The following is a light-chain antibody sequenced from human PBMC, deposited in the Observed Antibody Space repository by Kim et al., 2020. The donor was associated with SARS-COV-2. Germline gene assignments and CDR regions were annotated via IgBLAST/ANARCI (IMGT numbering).Light chain of an antibody. CDR3: QVWDSTSDHVV. J-gene: IGLJ2*01. CDR1: NIGSKF. Sequence: SYELTQPPSVSVAPGKTARITCGGNNIGSKFVHWCQQKPGQAPVLVIYYDSDRPSGIPERFSGSNSGNTATLTISRVEAGDEADYYCQVWDSTSDHVVFGGGTKVTVL. CDR2: YDS. V-gene: IGLV3-21*04.